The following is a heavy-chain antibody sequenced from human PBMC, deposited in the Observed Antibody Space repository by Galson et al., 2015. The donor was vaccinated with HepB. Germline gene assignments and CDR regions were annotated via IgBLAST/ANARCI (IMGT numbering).Heavy chain of an antibody. Sequence: SVKVSCKASGYTFTNFYIHWVRQAPGQGLEWMGLFNPYDDSTSYAQKFQGRVTMTRDTSTSTFYMEMSSLRSEDTAVYYCARDARRQWLVPFDYWGQGTLVTVSS. J-gene: IGHJ4*02. D-gene: IGHD6-19*01. CDR2: FNPYDDST. V-gene: IGHV1-46*01. CDR1: GYTFTNFY. CDR3: ARDARRQWLVPFDY.